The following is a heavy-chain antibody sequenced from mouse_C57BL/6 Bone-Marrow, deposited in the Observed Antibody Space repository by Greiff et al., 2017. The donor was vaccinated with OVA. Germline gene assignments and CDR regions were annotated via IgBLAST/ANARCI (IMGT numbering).Heavy chain of an antibody. CDR3: TREGITTVVARYFDV. CDR2: ISSGGDYI. CDR1: GFTLSSYA. D-gene: IGHD1-1*01. V-gene: IGHV5-9-1*02. J-gene: IGHJ1*03. Sequence: EVKVVESGEGLVKPGGSLKLSCAASGFTLSSYAMSWVRQTPEKRLEWVAYISSGGDYIYYADTVKGRFTISRDNARNTLYLQMSSLKSEDTAMYYCTREGITTVVARYFDVWGTGTTVTVSS.